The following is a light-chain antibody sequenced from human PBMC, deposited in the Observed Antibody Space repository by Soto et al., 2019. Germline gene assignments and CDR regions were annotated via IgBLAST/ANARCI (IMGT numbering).Light chain of an antibody. J-gene: IGKJ4*01. V-gene: IGKV3-11*01. CDR1: RSVSRY. Sequence: EIVLTQSPATLSLSPGERATVSCRASRSVSRYLAWYQQKPGQAPRLLIYDASNRATGIPARFSGSGSGTDFTLTISSLEPEDFAVYYCQQRSNWPPKLTFGGGPRWRSN. CDR3: QQRSNWPPKLT. CDR2: DAS.